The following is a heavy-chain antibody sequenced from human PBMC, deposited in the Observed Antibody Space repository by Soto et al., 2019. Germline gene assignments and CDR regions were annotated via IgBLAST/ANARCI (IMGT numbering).Heavy chain of an antibody. CDR2: ISSSSSYI. CDR3: ARGPYSFDS. CDR1: GFTFSNYN. J-gene: IGHJ4*02. Sequence: GGSLRLSCAASGFTFSNYNMYWVRQAPGEGLEWVSSISSSSSYIFYGDSVKGRFTISRDNAKKSLYLQMNSLRAEDTAVYYCARGPYSFDSWGQGTLVTVSS. V-gene: IGHV3-21*01.